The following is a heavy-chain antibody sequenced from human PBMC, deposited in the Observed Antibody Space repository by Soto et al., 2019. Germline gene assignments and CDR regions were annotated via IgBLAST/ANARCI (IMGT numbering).Heavy chain of an antibody. CDR1: GFTFSSYA. Sequence: GGSLRLSCAAPGFTFSSYAMSWVRQAPGKGLEWVSAVSGSGGSTYYADSVKGRFTISRDNSKNTLYLQMNSLRAEDTAVYYCAKDRPPTVVRGGPHYYYYYGMDGWAQGTTVTISS. V-gene: IGHV3-23*01. J-gene: IGHJ6*02. D-gene: IGHD3-10*02. CDR2: VSGSGGST. CDR3: AKDRPPTVVRGGPHYYYYYGMDG.